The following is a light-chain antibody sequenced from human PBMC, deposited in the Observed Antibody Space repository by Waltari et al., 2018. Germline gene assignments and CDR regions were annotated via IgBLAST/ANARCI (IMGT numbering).Light chain of an antibody. Sequence: SVLTQPPSVSGAPGQRVTIPSACTRPNLRAGYTVPWYQHLPGTAPKLLIYVNNNRPSGVPDRFSGSKSGTSASLAITGLQAEDEADYYCQSYDSSLSASVFGGGTKVTVL. CDR3: QSYDSSLSASV. CDR1: RPNLRAGYT. CDR2: VNN. V-gene: IGLV1-40*01. J-gene: IGLJ2*01.